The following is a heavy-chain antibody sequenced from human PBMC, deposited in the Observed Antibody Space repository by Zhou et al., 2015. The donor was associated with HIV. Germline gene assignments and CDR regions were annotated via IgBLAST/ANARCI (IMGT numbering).Heavy chain of an antibody. V-gene: IGHV1-2*02. CDR3: ARLPLSITMVRGDNYGMDV. CDR2: INPNSGGT. CDR1: GYTFTGYY. J-gene: IGHJ6*02. Sequence: QVQLVQSGAEVKKPGASVKVSCKASGYTFTGYYMHWVRQAPGQGLEWMGWINPNSGGTNYAQKFQGRVTMTRDTSISTAYMELSRLRSDDTAVYYCARLPLSITMVRGDNYGMDVWGQGTTVTVSS. D-gene: IGHD3-10*01.